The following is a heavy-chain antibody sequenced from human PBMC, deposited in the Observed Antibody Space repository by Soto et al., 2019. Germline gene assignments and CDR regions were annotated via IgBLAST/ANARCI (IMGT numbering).Heavy chain of an antibody. CDR2: IYSGGST. CDR1: GFTVSSNY. CDR3: ASPGGYCSGGSCRRDYYYYYYMDV. J-gene: IGHJ6*03. Sequence: GGSLRLSCAASGFTVSSNYMSWVRQAPGKGLEWVSVIYSGGSTNYADSGKGRFTISRDNSRNKLYLQMNGLRAEDTAVYYCASPGGYCSGGSCRRDYYYYYYMDVWGKGTTVTVSS. D-gene: IGHD2-15*01. V-gene: IGHV3-66*01.